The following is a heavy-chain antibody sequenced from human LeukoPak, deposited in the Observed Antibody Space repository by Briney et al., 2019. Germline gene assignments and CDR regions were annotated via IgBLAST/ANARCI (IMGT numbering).Heavy chain of an antibody. CDR3: ARDGVENSSWYPLDS. CDR1: GASISSYY. Sequence: SETLSLTCTVSGASISSYYWSWVRQPAVEGLEWIGRIYTSGSTNYKPSLKSRVTMSVDTSKNQFSLKLTSVTAADTAVYYCARDGVENSSWYPLDSWGPGTLATVSS. CDR2: IYTSGST. J-gene: IGHJ4*02. V-gene: IGHV4-4*07. D-gene: IGHD6-13*01.